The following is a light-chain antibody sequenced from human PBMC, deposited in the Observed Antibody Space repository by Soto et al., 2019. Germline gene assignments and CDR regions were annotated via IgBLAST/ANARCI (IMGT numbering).Light chain of an antibody. CDR1: QGISIY. CDR2: AAS. Sequence: DIQMTQSPSSVSASVGDRVTITCRASQGISIYLAWYQQKPGRAPKLLISAASSLQSGVPSRFSGSVSGTDFTLTISSLQAEDFATYYCQQTMTFPLTFGGGTKVEI. CDR3: QQTMTFPLT. J-gene: IGKJ4*01. V-gene: IGKV1-12*01.